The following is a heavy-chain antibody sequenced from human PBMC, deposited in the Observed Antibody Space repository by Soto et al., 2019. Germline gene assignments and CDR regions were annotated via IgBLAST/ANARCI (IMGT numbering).Heavy chain of an antibody. CDR3: ARLAGYSSGWTFFDY. V-gene: IGHV5-10-1*01. D-gene: IGHD6-19*01. CDR1: GYSFTSYW. Sequence: GESLKISCKGSGYSFTSYWTSWVRQMPGKGLEWMGRIDPSDSYTNYSPSFQGHVTISADKSISTAYLQWSSLKASDTAMYYCARLAGYSSGWTFFDYWGQGTLVTVSS. J-gene: IGHJ4*02. CDR2: IDPSDSYT.